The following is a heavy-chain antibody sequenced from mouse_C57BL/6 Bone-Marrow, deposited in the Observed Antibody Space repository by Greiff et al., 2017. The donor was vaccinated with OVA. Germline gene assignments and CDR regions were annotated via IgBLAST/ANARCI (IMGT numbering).Heavy chain of an antibody. CDR1: GFTFSDYG. CDR3: ERLTGFDD. CDR2: ISSGSSTI. D-gene: IGHD4-1*01. V-gene: IGHV5-17*01. Sequence: EVMLVESGGGLVKPGGSLKLSCAASGFTFSDYGMHWVRQAPEKGLEWVAYISSGSSTIYYADTVKGRFTISRDNAKNTLFLQRTSLRAEDTAMYYWERLTGFDDWGQGTTLTVSS. J-gene: IGHJ2*01.